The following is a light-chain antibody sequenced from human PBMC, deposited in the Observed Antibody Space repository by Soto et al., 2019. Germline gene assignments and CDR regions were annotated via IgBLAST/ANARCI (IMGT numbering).Light chain of an antibody. V-gene: IGKV3-15*01. CDR2: GAS. J-gene: IGKJ1*01. CDR1: QRIGSN. CDR3: QQWIRWT. Sequence: EIVMTQSPATLSASPGDTVTLSCRASQRIGSNLAWYQQKPGQAPRLLIYGASTRATGVPARFSGSGSETEFTLTISSLQSEDFALSHCQQWIRWTFGQGTRFELK.